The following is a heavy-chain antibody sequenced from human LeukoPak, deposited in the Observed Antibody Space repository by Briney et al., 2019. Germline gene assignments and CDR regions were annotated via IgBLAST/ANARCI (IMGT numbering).Heavy chain of an antibody. CDR3: ARGPLTVTRGFDP. CDR1: GGSISSGSYY. Sequence: SETLSLTCTVSGGSISSGSYYWSWIRQPAGAGLEWIGRIYISGSTDYNPSLRSRVTISVDTSKNQFSLKLSSVTAADTAVYYCARGPLTVTRGFDPWGQGTLVTVSS. J-gene: IGHJ5*02. CDR2: IYISGST. V-gene: IGHV4-61*02. D-gene: IGHD4-17*01.